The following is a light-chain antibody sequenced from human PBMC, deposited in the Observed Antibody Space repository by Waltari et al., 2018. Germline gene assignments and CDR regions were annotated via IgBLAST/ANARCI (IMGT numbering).Light chain of an antibody. J-gene: IGKJ3*01. Sequence: EIVLTQSPATLSLSPGERAVLSCRASQSFNNYLAWDQQKPGQAPRLLIYEASTRATGIAARFSGSGSRTDFTLTISSLEPEDSAVYYCQERSDWRGLTFGPGTKVDIK. V-gene: IGKV3-11*01. CDR2: EAS. CDR1: QSFNNY. CDR3: QERSDWRGLT.